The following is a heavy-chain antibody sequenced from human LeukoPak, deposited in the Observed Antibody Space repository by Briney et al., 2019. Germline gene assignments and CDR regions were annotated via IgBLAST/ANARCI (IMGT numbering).Heavy chain of an antibody. D-gene: IGHD6-13*01. J-gene: IGHJ4*02. CDR3: AKDPKYSSSWYSESYYFDY. Sequence: PGRSLRLSCAASGFTFSSYGMHWVRQAPGKGLEWVAVISYDGSNKYYADSVKGRFTISRDNSKNTLYLQMNSLRAEDTAVYYCAKDPKYSSSWYSESYYFDYWGQGTLVTVSS. V-gene: IGHV3-30*18. CDR2: ISYDGSNK. CDR1: GFTFSSYG.